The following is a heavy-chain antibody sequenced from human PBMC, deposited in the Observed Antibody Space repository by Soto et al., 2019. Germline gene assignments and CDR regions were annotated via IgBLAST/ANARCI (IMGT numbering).Heavy chain of an antibody. J-gene: IGHJ4*02. V-gene: IGHV3-21*04. Sequence: GGSLRLWCAASRFIFSSYSMAWVRHSPGTGLEWVSPISGSSATIKYADSFVGRLSVSRDNVKNSLFLQINILRAEDTAIYYCAREDYAGASPRFDYWGLGSLVTVSS. CDR3: AREDYAGASPRFDY. CDR1: RFIFSSYS. CDR2: ISGSSATI. D-gene: IGHD4-17*01.